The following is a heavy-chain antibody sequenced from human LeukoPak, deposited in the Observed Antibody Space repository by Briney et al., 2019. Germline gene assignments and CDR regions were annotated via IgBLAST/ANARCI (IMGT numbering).Heavy chain of an antibody. Sequence: PGGSLRLSCAASGFSFSTNSMNWVRQVPGKGLEWISYISSNSATTYYADSVKGRFTISGDNAKNSLYLHMNSLRADDTAVYYCARDTRSLIDYWGQGTLVTVSS. V-gene: IGHV3-48*01. CDR2: ISSNSATT. CDR1: GFSFSTNS. CDR3: ARDTRSLIDY. J-gene: IGHJ4*02. D-gene: IGHD1-26*01.